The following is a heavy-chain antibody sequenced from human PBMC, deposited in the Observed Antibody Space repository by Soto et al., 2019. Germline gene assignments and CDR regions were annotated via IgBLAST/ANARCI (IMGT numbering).Heavy chain of an antibody. CDR2: IDSDGTST. D-gene: IGHD2-15*01. CDR1: GFTFRNYW. J-gene: IGHJ6*03. CDR3: AYCSGGRCYSYYSYMDV. Sequence: GGSLRLSCAASGFTFRNYWMHWVRQAPGKGLLWVSHIDSDGTSTSYADSVKGRFTISRDNAKNTLYLQMNNLRGEDTAMYYCAYCSGGRCYSYYSYMDVWGKGTTVTVSS. V-gene: IGHV3-74*01.